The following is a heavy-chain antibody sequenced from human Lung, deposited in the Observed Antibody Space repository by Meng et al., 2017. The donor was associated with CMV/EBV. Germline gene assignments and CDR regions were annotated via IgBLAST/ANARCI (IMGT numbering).Heavy chain of an antibody. V-gene: IGHV1-69*10. J-gene: IGHJ4*02. CDR2: LIPVLNKA. Sequence: QDQLVQAGVKVKKPGSPVKVACKTSGGSFSTYTFSWVRQAPGQGLEWMGGLIPVLNKAKSAPRFQDRVTFTADETTTPAYMELSSLTFEGTAVYFCARGRGNQPLFDFWGQGTLVTASS. D-gene: IGHD2/OR15-2a*01. CDR3: ARGRGNQPLFDF. CDR1: GGSFSTYT.